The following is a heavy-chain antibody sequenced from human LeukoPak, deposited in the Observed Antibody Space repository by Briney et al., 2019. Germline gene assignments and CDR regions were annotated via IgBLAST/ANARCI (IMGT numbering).Heavy chain of an antibody. CDR1: GFTFPNSA. D-gene: IGHD3-3*01. V-gene: IGHV1-58*02. Sequence: SVKVSCKASGFTFPNSAMQWVRQARGQRLEWIGWIVLGAGNTVYSHKFHDRVTVTRDVSTNTAYMELDSLGSEDTAVYYCAAQRGASLHDFWSTRLFDPWGQGTLVTISS. CDR2: IVLGAGNT. J-gene: IGHJ5*02. CDR3: AAQRGASLHDFWSTRLFDP.